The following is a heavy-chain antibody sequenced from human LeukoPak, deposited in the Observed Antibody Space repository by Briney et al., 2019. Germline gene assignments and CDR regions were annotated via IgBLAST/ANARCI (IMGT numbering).Heavy chain of an antibody. CDR1: AYSISSPNW. D-gene: IGHD3-10*01. CDR3: ARHGGYYGSGSYASYYYYMDV. J-gene: IGHJ6*03. CDR2: IYYTGSI. Sequence: SDTLSLTCAVSAYSISSPNWWGWIRQPPGKGLEYIGYIYYTGSIYYNPSLKSRVTISVDTSKNQFSLKLSSVTAADTAVYYCARHGGYYGSGSYASYYYYMDVWGKGTTVTISS. V-gene: IGHV4-28*05.